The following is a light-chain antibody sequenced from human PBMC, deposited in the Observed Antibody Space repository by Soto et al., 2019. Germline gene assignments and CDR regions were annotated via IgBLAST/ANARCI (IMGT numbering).Light chain of an antibody. V-gene: IGKV3-15*01. CDR3: QHYNNWPWT. J-gene: IGKJ1*01. CDR1: QSVSSN. Sequence: EMVMTQSPATLSVSPGERATLSCRASQSVSSNLAWYQQKPGQAPRLLIYGASTRATGVPARFSGSVSGTEFTLTISSLQSEDIAVYSCQHYNNWPWTFGQGTKVEIK. CDR2: GAS.